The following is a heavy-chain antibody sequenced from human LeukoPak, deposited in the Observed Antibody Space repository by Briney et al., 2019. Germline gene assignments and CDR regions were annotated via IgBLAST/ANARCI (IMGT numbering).Heavy chain of an antibody. CDR3: ARVMVRGVIVYFDY. V-gene: IGHV4-4*07. CDR2: TYTSGST. CDR1: GGSISSYY. Sequence: SETLSLTCTVSGGSISSYYWSWIRQPAGKGLESIGRTYTSGSTNYNPSIKSRVTMSVDTSKNQFSLKLSSVTAADTAVYYCARVMVRGVIVYFDYWGQGTLVTVSS. D-gene: IGHD3-10*01. J-gene: IGHJ4*02.